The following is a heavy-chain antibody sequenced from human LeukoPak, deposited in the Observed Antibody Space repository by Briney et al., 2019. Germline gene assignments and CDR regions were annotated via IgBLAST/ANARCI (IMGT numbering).Heavy chain of an antibody. J-gene: IGHJ5*02. D-gene: IGHD1-26*01. CDR1: GFTFGDYA. V-gene: IGHV3-23*01. CDR3: ALHHGSYYLGRWFDP. Sequence: GRSLRLSCSGSGFTFGDYAMGWVRQAPGKGLEWVSTITGSAGSPYYADSVEGRFTISRDNSNNTIYLQMDNLGADDTAVYYCALHHGSYYLGRWFDPWGQGTLATVSS. CDR2: ITGSAGSP.